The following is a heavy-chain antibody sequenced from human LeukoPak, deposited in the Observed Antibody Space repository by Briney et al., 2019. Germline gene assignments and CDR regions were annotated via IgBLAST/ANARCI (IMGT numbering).Heavy chain of an antibody. Sequence: GGSLRLSCAASGFTFSSFGMSWVRQAPGKGLEWVSAISSTGGTAYYADSVKGRFTISRDNAKNSLYLQMNSLRAEDTAVYYCARDRLSSIAVAGYRDAEVYWGQGTLVTVSS. CDR3: ARDRLSSIAVAGYRDAEVY. CDR2: ISSTGGTA. J-gene: IGHJ4*02. CDR1: GFTFSSFG. V-gene: IGHV3-23*01. D-gene: IGHD6-19*01.